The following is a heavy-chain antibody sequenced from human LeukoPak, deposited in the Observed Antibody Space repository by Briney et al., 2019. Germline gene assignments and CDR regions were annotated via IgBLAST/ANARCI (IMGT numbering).Heavy chain of an antibody. J-gene: IGHJ4*02. V-gene: IGHV4-30-2*01. CDR3: ARADPMVRGVIITGEAY. CDR1: GGSVSSGSYY. Sequence: SETLSLTCTVSGGSVSSGSYYWSWIRQPPGKGLEWIGYIYHSGSTYYNPSLKSQVTISVDRSKNQFSLKLSSVTAADTAVYYCARADPMVRGVIITGEAYWGQGTLVTVSS. D-gene: IGHD3-10*01. CDR2: IYHSGST.